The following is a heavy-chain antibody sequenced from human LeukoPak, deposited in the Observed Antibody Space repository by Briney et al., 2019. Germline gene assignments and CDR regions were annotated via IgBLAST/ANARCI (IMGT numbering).Heavy chain of an antibody. J-gene: IGHJ4*02. CDR3: AKTRGTNSPKPIDY. Sequence: GGSLRLSCAASGFTFSSYALSWVCQAPGKGLEWVSAISGSGGSTYYADSVKGRFTISRDNSKNTLYLQMNSLRAEDTAVYYCAKTRGTNSPKPIDYWGQGTLVTVSS. CDR2: ISGSGGST. D-gene: IGHD1-26*01. V-gene: IGHV3-23*01. CDR1: GFTFSSYA.